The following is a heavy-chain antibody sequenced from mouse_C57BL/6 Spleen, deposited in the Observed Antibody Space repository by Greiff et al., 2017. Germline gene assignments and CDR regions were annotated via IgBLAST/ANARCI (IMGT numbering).Heavy chain of an antibody. CDR1: GFTFSDYG. Sequence: DVQLVESGGGLVKPGGSLKLSCAASGFTFSDYGMHWVRQAPEKGLEWVAYISSGSSTIYYADTVKGRFTISRDNAKNTLFLQMTSLRSEDTAMYYCARSLGLYYYAMDYWGQGTSGTVSS. CDR2: ISSGSSTI. D-gene: IGHD4-1*01. CDR3: ARSLGLYYYAMDY. J-gene: IGHJ4*01. V-gene: IGHV5-17*01.